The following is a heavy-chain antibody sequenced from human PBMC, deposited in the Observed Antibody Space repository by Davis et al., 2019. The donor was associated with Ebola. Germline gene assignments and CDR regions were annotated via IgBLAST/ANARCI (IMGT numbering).Heavy chain of an antibody. CDR1: GYIFTTSW. J-gene: IGHJ3*02. CDR2: IYSGDFDT. Sequence: GESLKISCTASGYIFTTSWIGWVRHIPGKGLEWTGIIYSGDFDTRYSPSLLGQVIISADKSISTAYLQWNSLKASDTAMYYCARQRGYGDYVPADAFDIWGQGTIVTVSS. CDR3: ARQRGYGDYVPADAFDI. V-gene: IGHV5-51*01. D-gene: IGHD4-17*01.